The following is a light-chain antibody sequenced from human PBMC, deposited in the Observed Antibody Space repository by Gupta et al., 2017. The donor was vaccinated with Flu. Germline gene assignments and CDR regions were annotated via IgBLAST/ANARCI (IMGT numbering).Light chain of an antibody. Sequence: GDSVTITCRASQSISNWLAWYQQKPGKAPKLLLYTASTLESGVPSRFSGSGSGTDFTLTITSLQPDDFATYYCQQYNSFSYTFGQGTKLEIK. CDR2: TAS. CDR1: QSISNW. J-gene: IGKJ2*01. CDR3: QQYNSFSYT. V-gene: IGKV1-5*03.